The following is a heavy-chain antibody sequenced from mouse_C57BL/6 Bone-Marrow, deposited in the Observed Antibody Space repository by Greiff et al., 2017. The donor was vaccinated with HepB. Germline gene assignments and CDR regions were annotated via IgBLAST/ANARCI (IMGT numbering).Heavy chain of an antibody. CDR3: ARYRGGPFAY. D-gene: IGHD3-3*01. J-gene: IGHJ3*01. Sequence: VKLMESGAELVKPGASVKISCKASGYAFSSYWMNWVKQRPGKGLEWIGQIYPGDGDTNYNGKFKGKATLTADKSSSTAYMQLSSLTSEDSTVYFCARYRGGPFAYWGQGTLVTVSA. CDR2: IYPGDGDT. V-gene: IGHV1-80*01. CDR1: GYAFSSYW.